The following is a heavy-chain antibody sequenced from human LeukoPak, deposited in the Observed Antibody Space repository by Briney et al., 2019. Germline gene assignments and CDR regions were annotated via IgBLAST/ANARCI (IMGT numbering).Heavy chain of an antibody. V-gene: IGHV1-69*13. Sequence: SVKVSCKASGYTFTSYYIHWVRQAPGQGLEWMGGIIPIFGTANYAQKFQGRVTITADESTSTADMELSSLRSEDTAVYYCARVSPFYSGHDGLPDYWGQGTLVTVSS. D-gene: IGHD5-12*01. J-gene: IGHJ4*02. CDR1: GYTFTSYY. CDR2: IIPIFGTA. CDR3: ARVSPFYSGHDGLPDY.